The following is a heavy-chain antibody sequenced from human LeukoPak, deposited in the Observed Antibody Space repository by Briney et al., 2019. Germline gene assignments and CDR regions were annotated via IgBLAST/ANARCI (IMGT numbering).Heavy chain of an antibody. Sequence: GGSLRLSCVSSGYSFSISWVSWVRQAPGTGLEGVANIKEYGSEKYYVDSVKGRFTISRDKAENSLYLQMNSVTASDTTACHCASGGLLSGSGSFDHWGQGTLVTVSS. CDR2: IKEYGSEK. J-gene: IGHJ4*02. CDR3: ASGGLLSGSGSFDH. D-gene: IGHD3-10*01. CDR1: GYSFSISW. V-gene: IGHV3-7*02.